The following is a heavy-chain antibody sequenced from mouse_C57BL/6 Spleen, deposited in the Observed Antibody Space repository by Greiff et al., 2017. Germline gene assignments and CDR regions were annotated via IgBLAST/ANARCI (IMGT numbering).Heavy chain of an antibody. V-gene: IGHV6-3*01. CDR1: GFTFSNYW. Sequence: DVMLVESGGGLVQPGGSMKLSCVASGFTFSNYWMNWVRQSPEKGLEWVAQIRLKSDNYATHYAESVKGRFTISRDDSKSSVYLQMNNLRAEDTGIYYCTGIYYYGSSYSGYAMDYWGQGTSVTVSS. CDR2: IRLKSDNYAT. CDR3: TGIYYYGSSYSGYAMDY. D-gene: IGHD1-1*01. J-gene: IGHJ4*01.